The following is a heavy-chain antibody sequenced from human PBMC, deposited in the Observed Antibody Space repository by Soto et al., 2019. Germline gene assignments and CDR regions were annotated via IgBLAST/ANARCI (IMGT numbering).Heavy chain of an antibody. CDR1: GFTFSSYG. D-gene: IGHD6-13*01. V-gene: IGHV3-33*01. J-gene: IGHJ4*02. CDR3: ARDETQQQLGPNSIDY. Sequence: PGGSLRLSCAASGFTFSSYGMHWVRQAPGKGLEWVAVIWYDGSNKYYADSVKGRFTISRDNSKNTLYLQMNSLRAEDTAVYYCARDETQQQLGPNSIDYWGQGTLVTVSS. CDR2: IWYDGSNK.